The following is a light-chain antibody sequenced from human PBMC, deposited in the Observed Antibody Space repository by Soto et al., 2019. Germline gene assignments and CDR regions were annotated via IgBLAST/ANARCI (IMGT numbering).Light chain of an antibody. J-gene: IGKJ4*01. V-gene: IGKV3-15*01. CDR1: QRVSNK. CDR3: KQYDNWLPLT. Sequence: EIVMTQSPATLSVSPGERATLSCRASQRVSNKLAWYQQKPGQAPRLLIFGASSRATGIPARFSGSGSGTDFTLTISSLQSEDFAVYYCKQYDNWLPLTFGGGTKVEIK. CDR2: GAS.